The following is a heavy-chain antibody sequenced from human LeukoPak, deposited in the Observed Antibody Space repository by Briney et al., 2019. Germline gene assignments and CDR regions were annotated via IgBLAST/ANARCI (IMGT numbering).Heavy chain of an antibody. Sequence: GGSLRLSCAASGFTVSSYAMHWVRQAPGKRLEWVAVISYDGSNKYYADSVKGCFTISRDNYKNTLYLQMNSLRAEATADYYCARRQQPYYFDYWGQGTLVTVS. V-gene: IGHV3-30-3*01. CDR2: ISYDGSNK. CDR3: ARRQQPYYFDY. D-gene: IGHD6-13*01. CDR1: GFTVSSYA. J-gene: IGHJ4*02.